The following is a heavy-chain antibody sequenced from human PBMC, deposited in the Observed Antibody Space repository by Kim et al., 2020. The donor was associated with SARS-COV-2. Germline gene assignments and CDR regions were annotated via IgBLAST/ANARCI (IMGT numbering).Heavy chain of an antibody. CDR2: IYPGDSDT. CDR1: GYSFTSYW. V-gene: IGHV5-51*01. J-gene: IGHJ6*02. D-gene: IGHD5-18*01. CDR3: ARGARGGYSYGLYYYYYGMDV. Sequence: GESLKISCKGSGYSFTSYWIGWVRQMPGKGLEWMGIIYPGDSDTRYSPSFQGQVTISADKSISTAYLQWSSLKASDTAMYYCARGARGGYSYGLYYYYYGMDVWGQGTTVTVSS.